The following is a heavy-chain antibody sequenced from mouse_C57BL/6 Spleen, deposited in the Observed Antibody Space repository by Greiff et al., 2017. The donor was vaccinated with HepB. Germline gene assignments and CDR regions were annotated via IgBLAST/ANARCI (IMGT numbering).Heavy chain of an antibody. CDR2: ISDGGRYT. V-gene: IGHV5-4*01. Sequence: EVHLVESGAGLVKPGASLKLSCAASGFTFTSYAMSWVRRTPEKRLEWVATISDGGRYTYYPDNVKGRFTISRDNAKNNLYLQMSHLTSEDTAMYYCARDEGTDWYFDGWGTGTTVTVSS. CDR3: ARDEGTDWYFDG. D-gene: IGHD3-3*01. CDR1: GFTFTSYA. J-gene: IGHJ1*03.